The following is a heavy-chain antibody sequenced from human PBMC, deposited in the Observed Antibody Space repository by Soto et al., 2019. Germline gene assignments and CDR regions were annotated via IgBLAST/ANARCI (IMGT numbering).Heavy chain of an antibody. Sequence: ASVKVSCKASGFSFTGYCIHWLRQAPGQGLEWMGWINAHSGGTEYAQKFQGRVTLTRDTSIATAYLTLTSLTSDDTALYYCAKDLTRQLAYWLDPWGQGTQVTVSS. D-gene: IGHD6-6*01. CDR2: INAHSGGT. CDR3: AKDLTRQLAYWLDP. J-gene: IGHJ5*02. V-gene: IGHV1-2*02. CDR1: GFSFTGYC.